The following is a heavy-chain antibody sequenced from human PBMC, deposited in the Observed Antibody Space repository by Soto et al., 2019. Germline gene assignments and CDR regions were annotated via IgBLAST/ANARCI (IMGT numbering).Heavy chain of an antibody. CDR3: PHGSFFGGAPFDS. CDR1: GFSLSTSGVA. Sequence: ESGPTLVNPTQTLTLTCTFSGFSLSTSGVAVGWIRQPPGKALEWLALIYWDDDKRYSPSLKNRLTITKDTSKNQVVLTVTNLDPGDPPPFSCPHGSFFGGAPFDSGGRETRATV. J-gene: IGHJ4*02. V-gene: IGHV2-5*02. D-gene: IGHD3-16*01. CDR2: IYWDDDK.